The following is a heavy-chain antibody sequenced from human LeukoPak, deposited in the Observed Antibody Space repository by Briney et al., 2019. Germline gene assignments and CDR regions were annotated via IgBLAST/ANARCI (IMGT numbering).Heavy chain of an antibody. V-gene: IGHV3-23*01. CDR2: ISGSGGST. D-gene: IGHD4-17*01. CDR3: AKSFYGDYWGFNWFDP. CDR1: GFTFSSYA. J-gene: IGHJ5*02. Sequence: GGSLRLSCAASGFTFSSYAMSWVRQAPGKGLEWVSAISGSGGSTYYADSVKGRFTISRDNSKNTLYLQMNSLRAEDTAVYYCAKSFYGDYWGFNWFDPWGQGTLVTVSS.